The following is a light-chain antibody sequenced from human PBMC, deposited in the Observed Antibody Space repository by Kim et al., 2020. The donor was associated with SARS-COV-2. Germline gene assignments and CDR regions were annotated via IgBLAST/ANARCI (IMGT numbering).Light chain of an antibody. CDR2: DVS. Sequence: GKSITHSRTGTSSDVGGYNYVSWYQQHPGKAPKLMMYDVSERPSGVSNRFSGSKSGNRASLTISGLQAGDEADYYCSSYTSSSTFVFGTGTKVTVL. J-gene: IGLJ1*01. CDR3: SSYTSSSTFV. CDR1: SSDVGGYNY. V-gene: IGLV2-14*04.